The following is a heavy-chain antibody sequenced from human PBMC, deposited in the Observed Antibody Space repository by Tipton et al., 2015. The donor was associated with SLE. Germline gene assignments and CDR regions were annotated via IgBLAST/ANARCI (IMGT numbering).Heavy chain of an antibody. V-gene: IGHV5-51*01. Sequence: VQLVQSGAEVKKPGESLKISCKGSGYTYIAYWIGWVRQMPGKGLEWMGITYPSDSDARYSPSFQGQVTISVDKSISTAYLQWSSLKASDTAMYYCARQSVQGDFFDYWGQGTLVTVPS. CDR3: ARQSVQGDFFDY. CDR2: TYPSDSDA. J-gene: IGHJ4*02. D-gene: IGHD1-1*01. CDR1: GYTYIAYW.